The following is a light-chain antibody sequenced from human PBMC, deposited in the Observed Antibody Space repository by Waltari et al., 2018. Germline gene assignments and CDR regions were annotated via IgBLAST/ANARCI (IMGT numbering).Light chain of an antibody. Sequence: DIVMTQSPDSMAVSLGERANINCKSSQSVLYSSNNRNYLAWYQQKAGQPPKLLIYWASTRESGVPDRFSGSGSGTDFTLTISSLQAEDVAVYYCQQYYSIPWTFGQGTKMEIK. CDR1: QSVLYSSNNRNY. CDR2: WAS. V-gene: IGKV4-1*01. CDR3: QQYYSIPWT. J-gene: IGKJ1*01.